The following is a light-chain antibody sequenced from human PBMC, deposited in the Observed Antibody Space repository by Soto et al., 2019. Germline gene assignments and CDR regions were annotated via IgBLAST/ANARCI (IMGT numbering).Light chain of an antibody. CDR1: SGDVGGYNY. J-gene: IGLJ1*01. CDR3: SSYTSSGTLEV. Sequence: QSVLTQPASVSGSPGQSITTSCTGSSGDVGGYNYVSWYQQHPGKAPKLMIFDVSDRPSGVSNRFSGSKSGDTASLTISGLQADDEADYYCSSYTSSGTLEVFGTGTKLTVL. CDR2: DVS. V-gene: IGLV2-14*03.